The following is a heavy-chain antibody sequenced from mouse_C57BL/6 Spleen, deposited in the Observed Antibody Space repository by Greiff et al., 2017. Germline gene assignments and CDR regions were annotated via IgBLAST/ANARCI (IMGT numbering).Heavy chain of an antibody. V-gene: IGHV1-22*01. CDR2: INPNNGGT. D-gene: IGHD4-1*01. Sequence: VQLQQSGPELVKPGASVKMSCKASGYTFTDYNMHWVKQSHGKSLEWIGYINPNNGGTSYNQKFKGKATLTVNKSSSTAYMELRSLTSEDSAVYYCARSLANWDWDFDYWGQGTTLTGSS. CDR3: ARSLANWDWDFDY. J-gene: IGHJ2*01. CDR1: GYTFTDYN.